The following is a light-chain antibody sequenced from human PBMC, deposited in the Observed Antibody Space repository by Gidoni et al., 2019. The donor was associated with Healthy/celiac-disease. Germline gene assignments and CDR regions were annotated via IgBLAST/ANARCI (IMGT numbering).Light chain of an antibody. V-gene: IGKV3-20*01. J-gene: IGKJ1*01. CDR2: GAS. Sequence: IVLKQSQGTLSLSPGERATLSCRASQSVSSSYLAWYQQQPGQAPRLLIYGASSRATGIPDRFSGSGSGTDFTLTISRLEPEDFAVYYCQQYGSSPPTFXXXTKVEIK. CDR3: QQYGSSPPT. CDR1: QSVSSSY.